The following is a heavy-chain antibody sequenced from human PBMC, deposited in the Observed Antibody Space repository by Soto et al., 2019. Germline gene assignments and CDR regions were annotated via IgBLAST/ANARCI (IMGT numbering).Heavy chain of an antibody. D-gene: IGHD5-18*01. Sequence: SETLSLTCTVSGGSISSYYWSWIRQPPGKGLEWIGYIYYSGSTNYNPSLKSRVTISVDTSKNQFSLKLSSVTAADTAVYYCARGIRGYSYGLGTYFDYWGQATLVTVSS. J-gene: IGHJ4*02. CDR3: ARGIRGYSYGLGTYFDY. V-gene: IGHV4-59*01. CDR2: IYYSGST. CDR1: GGSISSYY.